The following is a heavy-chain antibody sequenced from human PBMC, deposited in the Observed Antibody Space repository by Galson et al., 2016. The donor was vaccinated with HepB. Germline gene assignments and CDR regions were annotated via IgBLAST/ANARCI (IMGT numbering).Heavy chain of an antibody. CDR1: GFTFVNYV. V-gene: IGHV3-9*01. CDR2: ISWNSGNT. CDR3: AKAAQYCSSSSCRNWFDP. D-gene: IGHD2-2*01. J-gene: IGHJ5*02. Sequence: SLRLSCAASGFTFVNYVMNWVRQAPGKGLEWVSGISWNSGNTGYADSVKGRFTISRDNAKDSLYLQMNSLRPEDTALYFCAKAAQYCSSSSCRNWFDPWGLGTLVTVSS.